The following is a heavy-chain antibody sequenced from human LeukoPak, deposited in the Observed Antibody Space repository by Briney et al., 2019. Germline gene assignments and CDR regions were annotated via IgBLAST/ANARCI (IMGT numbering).Heavy chain of an antibody. J-gene: IGHJ4*02. V-gene: IGHV3-23*01. D-gene: IGHD2-2*01. CDR3: AKDLGYCSSTSCYDFDY. CDR1: GFTFSSYA. Sequence: PGGSLRLSCAASGFTFSSYAMSWVRQAPGKGLEWVSAISGSGGSTYYADSVKGRFTISRDNSKNTLYLQMNSLRAEDTAVYHCAKDLGYCSSTSCYDFDYWGQGTLVTVSS. CDR2: ISGSGGST.